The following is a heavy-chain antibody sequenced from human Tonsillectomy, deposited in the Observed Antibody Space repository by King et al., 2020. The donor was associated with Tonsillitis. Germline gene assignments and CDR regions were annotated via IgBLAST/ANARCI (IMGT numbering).Heavy chain of an antibody. D-gene: IGHD1-26*01. V-gene: IGHV3-53*01. CDR1: GFAVSNNY. CDR2: ISSGGSK. CDR3: ARETGIVGAFD. J-gene: IGHJ4*02. Sequence: VQLVESGGGLIQPGGSLRLSCAASGFAVSNNYMSWVRQAPGKGLEWVSGISSGGSKYYEDSGKGRFTISRDNSKNTLHLQINSRGAEDTAVYYCARETGIVGAFDWGQGTLVTVSS.